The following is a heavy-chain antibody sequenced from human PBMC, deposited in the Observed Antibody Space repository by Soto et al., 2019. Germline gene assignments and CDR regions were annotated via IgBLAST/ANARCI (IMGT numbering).Heavy chain of an antibody. J-gene: IGHJ6*02. V-gene: IGHV1-69*13. CDR2: IIPIFGTA. D-gene: IGHD4-4*01. CDR1: GGTFSSYA. CDR3: ARDNFSGRVTTGVYYYGMDV. Sequence: GASVKVSCKASGGTFSSYAISWVRQAPGQGLEWMGGIIPIFGTANYAQKFQGRVTITADESTSTAYMELSSLRSEDTAVYYCARDNFSGRVTTGVYYYGMDVWGQGTAVTVSS.